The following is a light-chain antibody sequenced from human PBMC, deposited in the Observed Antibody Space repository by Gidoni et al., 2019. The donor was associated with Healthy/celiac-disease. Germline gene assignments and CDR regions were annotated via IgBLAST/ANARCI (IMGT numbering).Light chain of an antibody. V-gene: IGKV1-39*01. J-gene: IGKJ3*01. CDR1: QSISSY. CDR3: QQSYSTPVT. CDR2: AAS. Sequence: IQMTQSPSSLSASVGDRITITCRASQSISSYLNWYQQKPGQAPKLLNSAASSLQSGVPSRFSGSGSGTDFTITISSLQPEDVETYYCQQSYSTPVTFGPGTKVDIK.